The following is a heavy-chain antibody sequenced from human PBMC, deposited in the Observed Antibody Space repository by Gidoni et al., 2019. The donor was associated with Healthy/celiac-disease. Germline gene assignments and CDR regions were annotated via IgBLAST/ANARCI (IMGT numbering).Heavy chain of an antibody. J-gene: IGHJ4*02. V-gene: IGHV1-69*04. D-gene: IGHD3-22*01. CDR2: IIPILGIA. CDR3: AKDDSSGYPFDY. CDR1: GGTFSSYA. Sequence: QVQLVQSGAEVKKPGSSVKVSCKASGGTFSSYAISCVLQAHGQGLEWMGRIIPILGIANYAQKFQGRVTITADKSTSTAYMELSSLRSEDTAVYYCAKDDSSGYPFDYWGQGTLVTVSS.